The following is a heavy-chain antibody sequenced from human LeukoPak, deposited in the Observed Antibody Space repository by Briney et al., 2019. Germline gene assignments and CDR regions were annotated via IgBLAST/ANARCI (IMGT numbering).Heavy chain of an antibody. D-gene: IGHD7-27*01. Sequence: GGSLRLSCAASGFTFSSYEMNWVRQAPGKGLEWVSYISSSGSTIYYADSVKGRFTISRDKAKNSLYLQMNSLRAEDTAVYYCAREVDNWGRGAFDYWGQGTLVTVSS. J-gene: IGHJ4*02. CDR2: ISSSGSTI. CDR3: AREVDNWGRGAFDY. CDR1: GFTFSSYE. V-gene: IGHV3-48*03.